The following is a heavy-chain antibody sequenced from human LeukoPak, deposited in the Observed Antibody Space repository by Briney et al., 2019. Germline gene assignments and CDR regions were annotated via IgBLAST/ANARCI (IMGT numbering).Heavy chain of an antibody. V-gene: IGHV4-4*07. CDR1: GGSISSYY. CDR2: IYTSGST. Sequence: SETLSLTCTVSGGSISSYYWSWIRQPAGKGLEWIGRIYTSGSTNYNPSLKSRVTMSVDTSKNQFSLKLSSVTAADTAVYYCARDRGSLGWELQSYAFDIWGQGTMVTVSS. CDR3: ARDRGSLGWELQSYAFDI. D-gene: IGHD2-15*01. J-gene: IGHJ3*02.